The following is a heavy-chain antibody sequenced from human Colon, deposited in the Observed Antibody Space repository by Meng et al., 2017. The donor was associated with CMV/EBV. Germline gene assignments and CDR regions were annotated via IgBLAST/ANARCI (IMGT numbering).Heavy chain of an antibody. Sequence: GSLRLSCAVDDGSLSGYYWTWIRQPPGKGLEWIGEFHYSGSTNYNPSLKSRFTISLDTSKNQFSLNLSSVTAADTAVYYCARTLWFGELFPGDWGQGTLVTVSS. V-gene: IGHV4-34*01. CDR3: ARTLWFGELFPGD. CDR1: DGSLSGYY. CDR2: FHYSGST. D-gene: IGHD3-10*01. J-gene: IGHJ4*02.